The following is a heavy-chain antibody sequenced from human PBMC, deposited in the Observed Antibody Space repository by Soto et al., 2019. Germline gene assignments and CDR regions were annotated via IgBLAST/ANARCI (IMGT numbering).Heavy chain of an antibody. D-gene: IGHD3-10*01. CDR1: GYTFTSYY. Sequence: QVQLVQSGAEVKKPGASVKVSCKASGYTFTSYYMHWVRQAPGQGLEWMGIINPSDGSTTYAQKFQGRVTQTRDTSTSTVYMELSSLRSEDRAVYYCASGYGSGNFYALWGQGTLVTVSS. CDR2: INPSDGST. J-gene: IGHJ4*02. V-gene: IGHV1-46*01. CDR3: ASGYGSGNFYAL.